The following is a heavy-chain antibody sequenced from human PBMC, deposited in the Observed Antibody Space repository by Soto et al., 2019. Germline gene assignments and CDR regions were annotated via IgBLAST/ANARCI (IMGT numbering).Heavy chain of an antibody. Sequence: SETLSLTCTVSGGSVSTFYWSWFRQPPGEGLEWIGYISYSGSPNYSPSLKSRLTISMDTSKNQFSLKLNSVTAADTAVYYCAGDSTSSRFFHWGQGTLVTVSS. CDR2: ISYSGSP. D-gene: IGHD6-6*01. J-gene: IGHJ1*01. CDR3: AGDSTSSRFFH. V-gene: IGHV4-59*08. CDR1: GGSVSTFY.